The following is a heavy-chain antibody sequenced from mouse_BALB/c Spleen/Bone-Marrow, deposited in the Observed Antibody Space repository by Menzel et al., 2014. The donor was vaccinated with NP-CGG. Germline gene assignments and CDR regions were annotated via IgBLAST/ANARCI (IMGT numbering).Heavy chain of an antibody. CDR2: IYPGDGDT. V-gene: IGHV1-80*01. CDR1: GYAFSAYW. Sequence: QVQLQQPGAELVRPGSSVKISCKASGYAFSAYWMNWVKQRPGPGLEGIGQIYPGDGDTNYNGKFKGKATLTADKFSXTAYMQLSSLTAEDSAVYFCTRSTATFDYWGQGTALTVSS. CDR3: TRSTATFDY. J-gene: IGHJ2*01. D-gene: IGHD1-2*01.